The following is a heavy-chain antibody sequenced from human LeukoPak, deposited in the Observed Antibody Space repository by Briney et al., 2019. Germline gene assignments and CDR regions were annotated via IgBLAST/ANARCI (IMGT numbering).Heavy chain of an antibody. CDR1: GYTLTELS. D-gene: IGHD2-21*02. CDR3: ARTPSVVVTASPWLGWFDP. Sequence: SVKVSCKVSGYTLTELSMHWVRQAPGQGLEWMGGIIPIFGRANYAQKFQGRVTITADESTSTAYMELSSLRSEDTAVYYCARTPSVVVTASPWLGWFDPWGQGTLVTVSS. V-gene: IGHV1-69*13. J-gene: IGHJ5*02. CDR2: IIPIFGRA.